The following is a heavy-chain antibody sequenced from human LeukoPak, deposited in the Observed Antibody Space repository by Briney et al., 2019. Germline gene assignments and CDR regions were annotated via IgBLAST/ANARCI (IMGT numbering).Heavy chain of an antibody. J-gene: IGHJ5*02. V-gene: IGHV3-23*01. D-gene: IGHD4-17*01. CDR2: INVYGDST. CDR3: AKDYGDNWFDP. Sequence: GGSLRLSCAASGFIFSSYAMSWVRQAPGKGLEWVSAINVYGDSTFYADSVKGRFTISRDNSKNTLYLQMNSLRAEDTAVYYCAKDYGDNWFDPWGQGTLVTVSS. CDR1: GFIFSSYA.